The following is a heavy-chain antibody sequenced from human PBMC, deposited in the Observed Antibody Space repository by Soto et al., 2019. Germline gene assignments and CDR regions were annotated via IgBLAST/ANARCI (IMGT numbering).Heavy chain of an antibody. J-gene: IGHJ6*02. D-gene: IGHD3-22*01. CDR1: GFTFRNFV. Sequence: PLRVYCAASGFTFRNFVMHWVRQAPDKVLEWVAVISYAGNNIYYADSVKGRFTISRDNSGNILYLEMSSLRGEDTAVYYSARRYYYDGSGPYGMDVCGQGTTVTFTS. CDR2: ISYAGNNI. V-gene: IGHV3-30*03. CDR3: ARRYYYDGSGPYGMDV.